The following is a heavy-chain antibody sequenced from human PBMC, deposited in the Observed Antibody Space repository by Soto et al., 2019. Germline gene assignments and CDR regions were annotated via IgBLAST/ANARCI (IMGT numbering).Heavy chain of an antibody. Sequence: PGGSLRLSCAASGFTFSSYSMNWVRQAPGKGLEWVSSISSNSSYIYYADSVKGRFTISRDNAKNPLYLQMNSLRAEDTAVYYCAKLIAEDPGGYYYGMDVWGQGTTVTVSS. CDR1: GFTFSSYS. CDR2: ISSNSSYI. CDR3: AKLIAEDPGGYYYGMDV. J-gene: IGHJ6*02. D-gene: IGHD6-13*01. V-gene: IGHV3-21*01.